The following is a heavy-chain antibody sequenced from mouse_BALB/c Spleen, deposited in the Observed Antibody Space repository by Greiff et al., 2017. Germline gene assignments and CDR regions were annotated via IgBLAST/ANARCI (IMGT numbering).Heavy chain of an antibody. CDR1: GYTFTSYW. V-gene: IGHV1-7*01. CDR3: ARSGRGFAY. CDR2: INPSTGYT. J-gene: IGHJ3*01. D-gene: IGHD3-1*01. Sequence: VKLMESGAELAKPGASVKMSCKASGYTFTSYWMHWVKQRPGQGLEWIGYINPSTGYTEYNQKFKDKATLTADKSSSTAYMQLSSLTSEDSAVYYCARSGRGFAYWGQGTLVTVSA.